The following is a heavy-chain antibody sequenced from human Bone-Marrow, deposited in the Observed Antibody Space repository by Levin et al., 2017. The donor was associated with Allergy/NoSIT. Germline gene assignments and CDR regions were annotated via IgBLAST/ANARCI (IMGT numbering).Heavy chain of an antibody. CDR2: ISAGGNYI. CDR3: ASWAMYHYDRSAFDYFYYAMDV. CDR1: GILFSSYD. J-gene: IGHJ6*02. D-gene: IGHD3-22*01. Sequence: GESLKISCAASGILFSSYDMNWVRQAPGKGLEWVSSISAGGNYIYYADSVKGRFTISRDNAKNSLFLQMNSLRAEDRAVYYCASWAMYHYDRSAFDYFYYAMDVWGQGTTVTVSS. V-gene: IGHV3-21*01.